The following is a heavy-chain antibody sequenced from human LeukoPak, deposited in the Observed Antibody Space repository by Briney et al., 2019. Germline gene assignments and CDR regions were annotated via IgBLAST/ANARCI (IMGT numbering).Heavy chain of an antibody. Sequence: SETLSLTCTVSGDSTSSHYWSWIRKPPGKGLEWIGYIHYRGGTNYNPSLKSRVTISVDTSKNQFSLKLNSVTPADTAVYYCARERFGAFDSWGQGTLVTVSS. CDR1: GDSTSSHY. CDR3: ARERFGAFDS. J-gene: IGHJ4*02. CDR2: IHYRGGT. D-gene: IGHD1-26*01. V-gene: IGHV4-59*11.